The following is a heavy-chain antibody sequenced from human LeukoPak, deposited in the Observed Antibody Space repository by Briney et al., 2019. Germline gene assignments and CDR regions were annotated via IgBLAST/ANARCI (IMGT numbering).Heavy chain of an antibody. D-gene: IGHD6-13*01. CDR2: IRYDGSNK. J-gene: IGHJ4*02. CDR1: GFTFSSYG. V-gene: IGHV3-30*02. Sequence: GGSLRLSCAASGFTFSSYGTHWVRPAPGKGLEWVAFIRYDGSNKYYADSVKGRFTISRDNSKNTLYLQMNSLRAEDTAVYYCAKDIDGHSSFWGQGTLVTVSS. CDR3: AKDIDGHSSF.